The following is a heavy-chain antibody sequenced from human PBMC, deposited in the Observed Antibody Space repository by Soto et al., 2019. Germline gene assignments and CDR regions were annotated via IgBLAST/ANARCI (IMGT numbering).Heavy chain of an antibody. V-gene: IGHV3-11*01. CDR1: GFTFSDYY. CDR2: ISNSGRIT. CDR3: ARDPGGGGLTLEY. J-gene: IGHJ4*02. Sequence: QVHLEESGGGLVKPGGSLRLSCTASGFTFSDYYMGWIRQAPGKGLEWVSDISNSGRITHHADSVEGRFTISRDNAKNSLYLQMNSLRPEDSAIYYCARDPGGGGLTLEYWGQGTLVTVSS. D-gene: IGHD3-16*01.